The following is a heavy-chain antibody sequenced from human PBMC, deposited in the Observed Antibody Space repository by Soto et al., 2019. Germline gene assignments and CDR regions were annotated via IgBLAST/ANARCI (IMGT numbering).Heavy chain of an antibody. D-gene: IGHD3-3*01. Sequence: QVQLVQSGAEVKKPGASVKVSCKASGYTFTSYAMHWVRQAPGQRLEWMGWINAGNGNTKYSQKFQGRVTITRDTSASTADMELSSLRSENTAVYYCARGVRGGPLGWFSQGYYYYMDVWGKGTTVTVSS. V-gene: IGHV1-3*01. CDR3: ARGVRGGPLGWFSQGYYYYMDV. CDR1: GYTFTSYA. CDR2: INAGNGNT. J-gene: IGHJ6*03.